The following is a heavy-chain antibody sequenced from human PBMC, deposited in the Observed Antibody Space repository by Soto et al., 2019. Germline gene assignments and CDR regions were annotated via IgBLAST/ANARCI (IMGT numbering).Heavy chain of an antibody. CDR2: IDASDSYV. Sequence: GEFLKISCKGSGYNFTHDWINWVRQKPGKGLEWVGRIDASDSYVRYSPSLQGHVTLSVDNSISTAYLQWNSLKASDTAMYYCARLGRTTVTTFDPWGQGTLVTVSS. V-gene: IGHV5-10-1*01. D-gene: IGHD4-17*01. CDR3: ARLGRTTVTTFDP. J-gene: IGHJ5*02. CDR1: GYNFTHDW.